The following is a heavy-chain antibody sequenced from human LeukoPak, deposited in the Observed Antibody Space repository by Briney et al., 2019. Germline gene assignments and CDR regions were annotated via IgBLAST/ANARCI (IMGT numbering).Heavy chain of an antibody. CDR3: VRDRGISFYFDY. J-gene: IGHJ4*02. D-gene: IGHD3-16*02. CDR1: GFPFTTYN. Sequence: GGSLRLSCAVSGFPFTTYNMNWVRQAPGKGLEWASYIDSSSSTIYYADSMKGRFTVSRDNAKNSLDLQMNSLRSEDTAVYYCVRDRGISFYFDYWGQGTLVTVSS. V-gene: IGHV3-48*01. CDR2: IDSSSSTI.